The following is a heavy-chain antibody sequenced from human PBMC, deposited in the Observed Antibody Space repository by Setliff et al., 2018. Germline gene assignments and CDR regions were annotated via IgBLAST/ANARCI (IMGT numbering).Heavy chain of an antibody. V-gene: IGHV3-30-3*01. CDR1: GFTFSSYA. CDR3: PRGGYYCGGECYIPPPDSY. D-gene: IGHD2-21*01. Sequence: GGSLRLSCAASGFTFSSYAMHWVRQAPGKGLAWVAVLSYDGSNKYYADSVKGRFTISRDKSKNTLYLRRSSLKVEDTAMYYCPRGGYYCGGECYIPPPDSYWGQGTLVTVSS. J-gene: IGHJ4*02. CDR2: LSYDGSNK.